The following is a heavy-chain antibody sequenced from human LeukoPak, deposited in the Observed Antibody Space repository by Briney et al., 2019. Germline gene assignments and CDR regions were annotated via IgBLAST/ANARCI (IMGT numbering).Heavy chain of an antibody. CDR3: AKGNIAAAGDY. D-gene: IGHD6-13*01. CDR1: GFTFSSYG. CDR2: ISYDGSNK. V-gene: IGHV3-30*18. Sequence: SGGSLRLSCAASGFTFSSYGMHWVRQAPGKGLEWVAVISYDGSNKYYADSVKGRFTISRDNSKNTLYLQMNSLRAEDTAVYYCAKGNIAAAGDYWGQGTLVTVSS. J-gene: IGHJ4*02.